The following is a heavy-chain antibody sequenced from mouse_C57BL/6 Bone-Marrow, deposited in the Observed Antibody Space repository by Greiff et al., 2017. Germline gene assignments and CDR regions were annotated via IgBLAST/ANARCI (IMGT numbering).Heavy chain of an antibody. CDR2: IYPGSGST. D-gene: IGHD2-2*01. CDR1: GYTFTSYW. Sequence: VQLQQPGAELVKPGASVKMSCKASGYTFTSYWITWVKQRPGQGLEWIGDIYPGSGSTNYNEKFKSKATLTVDTSYSTAYMQLSSLTSYDSAVYYCADYYGYDVWGQGTLVTVSA. CDR3: ADYYGYDV. V-gene: IGHV1-55*01. J-gene: IGHJ3*02.